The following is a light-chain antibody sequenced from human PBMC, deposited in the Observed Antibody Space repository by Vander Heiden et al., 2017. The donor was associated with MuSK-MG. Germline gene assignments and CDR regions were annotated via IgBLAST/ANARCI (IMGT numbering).Light chain of an antibody. V-gene: IGKV1-39*01. Sequence: DSRSTQSPSSLSASVGYRVTITSRASESIRRDLNCYQYTPGKASQLLIYATSRLQNGVPSCFSGSGSGTDFTITITALRPEDFATYYCQQSFSSYTFGQGTKVQIK. CDR3: QQSFSSYT. CDR2: ATS. CDR1: ESIRRD. J-gene: IGKJ2*01.